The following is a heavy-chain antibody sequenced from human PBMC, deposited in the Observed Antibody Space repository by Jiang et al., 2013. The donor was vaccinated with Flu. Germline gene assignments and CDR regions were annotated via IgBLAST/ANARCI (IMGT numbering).Heavy chain of an antibody. CDR2: IIPIFGTA. CDR3: ARRRGYCSSTSCYLRSYYYYGMDV. V-gene: IGHV1-69*01. D-gene: IGHD2-2*01. Sequence: SGAEVKKPGSSVKVSCRASGGTFSSYAISWVRQAPGQGLEWMGGIIPIFGTANYAQKFQGRVTITADESTSTAYMELSSLRSEDTAVYYCARRRGYCSSTSCYLRSYYYYGMDVWGQGTTVTVSS. CDR1: GGTFSSYA. J-gene: IGHJ6*02.